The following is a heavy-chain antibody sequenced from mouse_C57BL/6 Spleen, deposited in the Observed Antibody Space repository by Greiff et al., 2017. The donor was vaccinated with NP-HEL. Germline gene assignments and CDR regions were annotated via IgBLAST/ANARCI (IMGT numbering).Heavy chain of an antibody. J-gene: IGHJ1*03. CDR3: ARYYTGYFDV. Sequence: VQLQQSGAELVRPGSSVKLSCKASGYTFTSYWMHWVKQRPIQGLEWIGNIDPSDSETHYNQKFKDKATLTVDKSSSTAYMQLSSLTSEDSAVYYCARYYTGYFDVWGTGTTVTVSS. CDR2: IDPSDSET. D-gene: IGHD2-12*01. CDR1: GYTFTSYW. V-gene: IGHV1-52*01.